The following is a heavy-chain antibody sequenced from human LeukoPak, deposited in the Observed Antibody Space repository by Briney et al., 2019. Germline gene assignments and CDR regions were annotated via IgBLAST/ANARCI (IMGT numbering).Heavy chain of an antibody. CDR2: INHSGST. Sequence: SETLSLTCAVYGGTFSGYYWSWIRQPPGKGLEWIGEINHSGSTNYNPSLKSRVTISVDTSKNQFSLRLSSVTAADTAVYYCARDTGLRAFDIWGQGTMVTVSS. CDR3: ARDTGLRAFDI. J-gene: IGHJ3*02. CDR1: GGTFSGYY. V-gene: IGHV4-34*01.